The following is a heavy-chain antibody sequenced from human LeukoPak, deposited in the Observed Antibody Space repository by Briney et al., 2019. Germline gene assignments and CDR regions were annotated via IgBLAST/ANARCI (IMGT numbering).Heavy chain of an antibody. CDR3: ARWGTY. J-gene: IGHJ4*02. V-gene: IGHV4-61*01. Sequence: SETLSLTCTVSGGSVSSGTYFWTWVRQPPGKGLEWIGHIHYSVTTNYNPSLKSRVTVSLDTSKNQFSLKLTSVTAADTAIHFCARWGTYWGQGILVTVSS. D-gene: IGHD7-27*01. CDR2: IHYSVTT. CDR1: GGSVSSGTYF.